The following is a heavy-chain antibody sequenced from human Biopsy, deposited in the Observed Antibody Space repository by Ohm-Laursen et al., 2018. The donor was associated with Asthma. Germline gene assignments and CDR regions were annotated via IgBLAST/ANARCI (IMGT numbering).Heavy chain of an antibody. D-gene: IGHD3-22*01. J-gene: IGHJ4*02. Sequence: GSLRLSCAASGFAVSSDHMFWVRQAPGKGLEWVSVIYSGGTSHTADYVRGRFTISRDYSKNTLYLQMHSLRAEDTAVYYCARGDSSNWSHYYFDYWGQGTLVTVSS. CDR3: ARGDSSNWSHYYFDY. CDR2: IYSGGTS. CDR1: GFAVSSDH. V-gene: IGHV3-53*01.